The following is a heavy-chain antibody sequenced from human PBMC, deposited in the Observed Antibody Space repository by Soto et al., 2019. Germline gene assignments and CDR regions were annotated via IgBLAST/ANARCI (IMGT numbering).Heavy chain of an antibody. D-gene: IGHD6-13*01. J-gene: IGHJ4*02. Sequence: GGSLRLSCAASGFTFSSYAMGWVRQDPGKGLEWVSAITGSGDDTYYADSVKGRFTISRDNSKNTLYLQMNSLRAEDTAVYYCAKDPSSSSSGYWGQGTLVTVSS. CDR3: AKDPSSSSSGY. CDR2: ITGSGDDT. CDR1: GFTFSSYA. V-gene: IGHV3-23*01.